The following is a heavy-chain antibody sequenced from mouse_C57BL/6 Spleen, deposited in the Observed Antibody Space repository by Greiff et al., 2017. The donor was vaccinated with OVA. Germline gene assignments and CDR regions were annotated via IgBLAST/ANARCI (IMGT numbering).Heavy chain of an antibody. D-gene: IGHD1-1*02. Sequence: DVKLVESGGGLVKPGGSLKLSCAASGFTFSSYAMSWVRQTPEKRLEWVATISDGGSYTYYPDNVKGRFTISRDNAKNNLYLQMSHLKSEDTAMYYCARGGGVFAYWGQGTLGTVSA. CDR1: GFTFSSYA. J-gene: IGHJ3*01. CDR2: ISDGGSYT. V-gene: IGHV5-4*03. CDR3: ARGGGVFAY.